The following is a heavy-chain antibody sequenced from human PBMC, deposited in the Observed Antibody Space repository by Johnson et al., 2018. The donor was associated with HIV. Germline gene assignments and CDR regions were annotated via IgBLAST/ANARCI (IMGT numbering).Heavy chain of an antibody. CDR2: LYSSGKT. D-gene: IGHD3-10*01. CDR1: GFTVSTYY. V-gene: IGHV3-66*03. CDR3: ARPPPFMGNYGSGSWWAFDI. Sequence: VQLVESGGGLIQPGGSLRLSCAASGFTVSTYYMTWVRQASGKGLELVSLLYSSGKTYYADSVRGRFTISRDNSKNTLYLQMNSLRAEDTAVYYCARPPPFMGNYGSGSWWAFDIWGQGTTVTVSS. J-gene: IGHJ3*02.